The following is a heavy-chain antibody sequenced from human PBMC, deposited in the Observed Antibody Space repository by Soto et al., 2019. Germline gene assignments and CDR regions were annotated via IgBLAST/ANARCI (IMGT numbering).Heavy chain of an antibody. J-gene: IGHJ5*02. D-gene: IGHD3-10*01. Sequence: SETLSLTSNVSGDPIRSYFWSWVRQPPGKGLEWIGYIPYSGGPTYNPSLKSRVTISIDTSKKQFSLKMTSVTAADTAVYYCASSKMGLISVLETWGQGTLVTVSS. CDR2: IPYSGGP. CDR3: ASSKMGLISVLET. CDR1: GDPIRSYF. V-gene: IGHV4-59*01.